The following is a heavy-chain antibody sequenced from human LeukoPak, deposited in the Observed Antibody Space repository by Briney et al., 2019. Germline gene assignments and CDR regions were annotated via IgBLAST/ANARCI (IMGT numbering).Heavy chain of an antibody. CDR3: AKDSGVGYYFDY. Sequence: PGGSLRLSCAASGFTFDDYAMHWVPQAPGKGLEWGLGISWHSGSIGYADSVKGRFTISRDNAKNSLYLQMNSLRAEDTALYYCAKDSGVGYYFDYWGQGTLVTVSS. CDR1: GFTFDDYA. J-gene: IGHJ4*02. CDR2: ISWHSGSI. D-gene: IGHD1-26*01. V-gene: IGHV3-9*01.